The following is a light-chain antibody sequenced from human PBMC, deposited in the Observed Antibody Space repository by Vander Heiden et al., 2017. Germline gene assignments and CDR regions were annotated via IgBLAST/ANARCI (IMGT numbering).Light chain of an antibody. CDR1: KDISNY. J-gene: IGKJ1*01. Sequence: DIQMTQSPSSLAASVGDRVNITCQGRKDISNYLNWYQQKPVKAPKLLIYDASNLETGVPSRFSGSGSGTDFTFTISSLQPEDIATYYCHHYDNLPWTFGQGTKVEIK. CDR2: DAS. CDR3: HHYDNLPWT. V-gene: IGKV1-33*01.